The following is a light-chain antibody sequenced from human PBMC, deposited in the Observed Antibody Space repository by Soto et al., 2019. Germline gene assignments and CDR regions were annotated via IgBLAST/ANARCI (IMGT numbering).Light chain of an antibody. CDR3: CSSAGSRTYV. J-gene: IGLJ1*01. CDR2: EVS. CDR1: SSDVASYNL. Sequence: QSVLTQPASVSGSPGQSITISCTGTSSDVASYNLVSWYQQHPGKAPKLMISEVSKRPSGVSNRFSGSKSGNTASLTISGLQAEDEAYDYCCSSAGSRTYVLGTGTKLPV. V-gene: IGLV2-23*02.